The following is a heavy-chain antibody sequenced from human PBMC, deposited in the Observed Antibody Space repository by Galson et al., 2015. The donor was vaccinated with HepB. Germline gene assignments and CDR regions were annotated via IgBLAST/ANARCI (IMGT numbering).Heavy chain of an antibody. Sequence: SLRLSCAASGFTLSRHWISWVRQAPGKGLEWVAHINEDGSLRNFVDSVRGRFGISKDYANNLVFLQMNSLRGEDTAVYYCARTAATGRGLDSWGQGALVIVSS. J-gene: IGHJ4*02. CDR3: ARTAATGRGLDS. D-gene: IGHD6-25*01. V-gene: IGHV3-7*03. CDR1: GFTLSRHW. CDR2: INEDGSLR.